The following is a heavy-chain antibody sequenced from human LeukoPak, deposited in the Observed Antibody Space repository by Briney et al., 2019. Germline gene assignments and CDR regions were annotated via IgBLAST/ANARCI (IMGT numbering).Heavy chain of an antibody. Sequence: HPGGSLRLSCAASGFTFSSYGIHWVRQAPGKGLEWVAVVSSDGSIKYYADSVKGRFTISRDTSKNTVYLQMNSLRAEDTAVYYCARVRDGYNYEYYFDYWGQGTLVTVSS. CDR3: ARVRDGYNYEYYFDY. CDR1: GFTFSSYG. CDR2: VSSDGSIK. D-gene: IGHD5-24*01. J-gene: IGHJ4*02. V-gene: IGHV3-30*03.